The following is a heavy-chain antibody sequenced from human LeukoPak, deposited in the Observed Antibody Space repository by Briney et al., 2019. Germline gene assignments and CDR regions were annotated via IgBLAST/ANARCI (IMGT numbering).Heavy chain of an antibody. CDR2: MNPNSGNT. Sequence: ASVKVSCKASGGTFSSYAISWVRQAPGQGLEWMGWMNPNSGNTGYAQKFQGRVTMTRNTSISTAYMELSSLRSEDTAVYYCARGSRTGEWVDYWGQGTLVTVSS. V-gene: IGHV1-8*02. CDR1: GGTFSSYA. CDR3: ARGSRTGEWVDY. D-gene: IGHD7-27*01. J-gene: IGHJ4*02.